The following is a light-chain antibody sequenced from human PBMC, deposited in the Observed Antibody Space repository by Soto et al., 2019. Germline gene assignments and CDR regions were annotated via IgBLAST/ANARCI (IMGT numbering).Light chain of an antibody. CDR3: QQTFSHLLS. Sequence: IQLTQYPSSLSASVGDRVTIVCRASESISDYLNWYQLKSGEAPKVLIYSASTFRGGVPSRFSGTGSGTEFTLTISSLQPEDVATYYCQQTFSHLLSFGGGTTVEIK. V-gene: IGKV1-39*01. CDR1: ESISDY. J-gene: IGKJ4*01. CDR2: SAS.